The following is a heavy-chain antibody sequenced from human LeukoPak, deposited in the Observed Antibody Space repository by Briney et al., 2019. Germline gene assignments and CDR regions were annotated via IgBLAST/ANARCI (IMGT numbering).Heavy chain of an antibody. CDR2: ISYDGSNK. CDR1: GFTFTTFA. CDR3: AKGFGVGARVYYFDY. Sequence: GGSLRLSCAAFGFTFTTFAMIWVRQAPGKGREWVAVISYDGSNKYYADSVKGRFTISRDNSKNTLYLQMKRLRAEDTAVYYCAKGFGVGARVYYFDYWGEGTLVTVSS. D-gene: IGHD1-26*01. V-gene: IGHV3-30*18. J-gene: IGHJ4*02.